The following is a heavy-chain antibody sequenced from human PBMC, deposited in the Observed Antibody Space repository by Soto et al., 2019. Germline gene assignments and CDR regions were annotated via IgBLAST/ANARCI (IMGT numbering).Heavy chain of an antibody. Sequence: EVQLVESGGGLVQPGGSVRLSCAASGFTVSSNYMSWVRQAPGKGLEWVSVIYSGGSTYYADSVKGRFTISRDNSKNTLYLQMNSLRAEDTAVYYCARLYTVTTRSDYWGQVTLVTVSS. D-gene: IGHD4-17*01. CDR3: ARLYTVTTRSDY. CDR1: GFTVSSNY. CDR2: IYSGGST. V-gene: IGHV3-66*01. J-gene: IGHJ4*02.